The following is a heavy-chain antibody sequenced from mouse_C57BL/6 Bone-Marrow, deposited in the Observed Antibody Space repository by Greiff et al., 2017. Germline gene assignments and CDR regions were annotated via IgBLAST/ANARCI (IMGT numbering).Heavy chain of an antibody. CDR2: IYPGSGST. CDR1: GYTFTSYW. V-gene: IGHV1-55*01. J-gene: IGHJ4*01. D-gene: IGHD2-3*01. CDR3: ARSRGYYVRYYAMDY. Sequence: QVQLQQPGAELVKPGASVKMSCKASGYTFTSYWITWVKQRPGQGPEWIGDIYPGSGSTNYNEKFKSKATLPVDTSSSTAYMQLSSLTSEDSAVSYCARSRGYYVRYYAMDYWGQGPSVTVSS.